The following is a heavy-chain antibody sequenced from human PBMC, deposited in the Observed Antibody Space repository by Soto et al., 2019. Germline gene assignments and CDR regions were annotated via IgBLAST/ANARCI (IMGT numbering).Heavy chain of an antibody. V-gene: IGHV3-23*01. CDR3: AKDVPKQWLPQYYFDY. CDR1: GYTFCSYA. CDR2: ISGSGGST. D-gene: IGHD6-19*01. Sequence: GGSTRLSCAASGYTFCSYAMSWVRQAPGKGLEWVSAISGSGGSTYYADSVKGRFTISRDNSKNTLYLQMNSLRAEDTAVYYSAKDVPKQWLPQYYFDYWGQGTLVTVSS. J-gene: IGHJ4*02.